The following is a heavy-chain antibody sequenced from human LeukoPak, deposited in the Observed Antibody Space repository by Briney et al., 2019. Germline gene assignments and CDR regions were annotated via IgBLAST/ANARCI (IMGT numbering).Heavy chain of an antibody. D-gene: IGHD2-8*01. CDR3: ARSRPRVNDAFDI. CDR2: MNPNSGNT. V-gene: IGHV1-8*03. CDR1: GYTFTSYA. Sequence: GASVKVSCKASGYTFTSYAMNWVRQATGQGLEWMGWMNPNSGNTGYAQKFQGRVTITRNTSISTAYMELSSLRSEDTAVYYCARSRPRVNDAFDIWGQGTMVTVSS. J-gene: IGHJ3*02.